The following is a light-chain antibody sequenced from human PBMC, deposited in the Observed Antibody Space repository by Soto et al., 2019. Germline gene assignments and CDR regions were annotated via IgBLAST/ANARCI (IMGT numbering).Light chain of an antibody. Sequence: SALTQPRSVSGSPGQSVTISCTGTTGDVGAYNFVSWYQLHPGKAPKLMIYDANKRPSGVPDRFSASKSGNTASLTISGLQAEDEADYYCCSYAGSFTWVFGGGTQLTVL. CDR1: TGDVGAYNF. CDR2: DAN. CDR3: CSYAGSFTWV. J-gene: IGLJ3*02. V-gene: IGLV2-11*01.